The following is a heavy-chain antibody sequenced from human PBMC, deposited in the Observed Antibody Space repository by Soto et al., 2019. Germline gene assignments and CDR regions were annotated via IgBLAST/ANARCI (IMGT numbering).Heavy chain of an antibody. CDR2: ISSGGDST. J-gene: IGHJ4*02. CDR1: GFTFSSYA. V-gene: IGHV3-23*01. D-gene: IGHD3-9*01. CDR3: ARDPATGYADS. Sequence: PGGSLSLSCAASGFTFSSYALNWVRQFPGKGLEWVSTISSGGDSTYYGDSVQGRFTISRDNSKNTLCLQMNSLRAEDMAIYYCARDPATGYADSWGQGTMVTGAS.